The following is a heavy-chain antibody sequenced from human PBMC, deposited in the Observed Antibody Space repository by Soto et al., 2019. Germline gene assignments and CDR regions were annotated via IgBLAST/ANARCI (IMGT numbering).Heavy chain of an antibody. Sequence: GGSLRLSCAASGFTFSSYAMSWVRQAPGKGLEWVSIISGASGSTNYADSVKGRFTISRDNSKSTLYLQMSSLRAEDTAVYYCAKGIGFGAVIYYFDYWGQGTLVTVSS. V-gene: IGHV3-23*01. CDR1: GFTFSSYA. CDR2: ISGASGST. D-gene: IGHD3-3*01. CDR3: AKGIGFGAVIYYFDY. J-gene: IGHJ4*02.